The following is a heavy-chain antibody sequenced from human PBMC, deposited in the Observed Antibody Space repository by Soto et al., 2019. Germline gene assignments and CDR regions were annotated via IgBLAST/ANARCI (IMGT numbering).Heavy chain of an antibody. V-gene: IGHV3-23*01. J-gene: IGHJ4*02. D-gene: IGHD6-19*01. Sequence: EVQLLESGGDLAQPGGSLRLICAASGFTFSNYAMTWVRQSPGKGLEWVSTITSAGSTFYGDTVKGRFTISRDNSKSTLYLQMNSLGAEDTAVYYCAKTDKFHSQSSGWANRFDSWGQGTLGTVSS. CDR1: GFTFSNYA. CDR3: AKTDKFHSQSSGWANRFDS. CDR2: ITSAGST.